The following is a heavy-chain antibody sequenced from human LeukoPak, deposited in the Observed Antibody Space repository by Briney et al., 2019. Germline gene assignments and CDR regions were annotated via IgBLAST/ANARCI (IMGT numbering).Heavy chain of an antibody. CDR2: FSGSGSST. D-gene: IGHD2-2*03. V-gene: IGHV3-23*01. CDR3: AKDWIKFDY. J-gene: IGHJ4*02. CDR1: GFTFSSYA. Sequence: PGGSLRLSCAASGFTFSSYAMSWVRQAPGKGLEWVSGFSGSGSSTYYADSVKGRFTISRDNSKNTLYLQMNSLRAEDTAVYYCAKDWIKFDYWGQGTLVTVSS.